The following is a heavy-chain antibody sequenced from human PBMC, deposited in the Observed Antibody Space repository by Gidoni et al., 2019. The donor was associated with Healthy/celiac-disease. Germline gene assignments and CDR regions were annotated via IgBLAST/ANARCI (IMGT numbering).Heavy chain of an antibody. CDR1: GGSISSYY. J-gene: IGHJ4*02. CDR3: ARVGRKEMDLDY. D-gene: IGHD2-15*01. CDR2: IYYSGST. V-gene: IGHV4-59*01. Sequence: QVQLQESGPGLVKHSETLSLTCTVSGGSISSYYWSWIRQPPGKGLEWIGYIYYSGSTNYNPSLKSRVTISVDTSKNQFSLKLSSVTAADTAVYYCARVGRKEMDLDYWGQGTLVTVSS.